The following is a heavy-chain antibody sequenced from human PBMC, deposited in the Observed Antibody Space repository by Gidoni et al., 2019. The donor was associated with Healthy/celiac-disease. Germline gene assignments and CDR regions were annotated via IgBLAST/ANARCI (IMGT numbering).Heavy chain of an antibody. Sequence: QVQLQESCPGLVKPSETLSLTCTVSGGSISSYYWSWIRQPAGKGLEWIGRIYTSGSTNYNPSLKSRVTMSVDTSKNQFSLKLSSVTAADTAVYYCARGPRDYGDLDRGAFDYWGQGTLVTVSS. V-gene: IGHV4-4*07. CDR2: IYTSGST. CDR3: ARGPRDYGDLDRGAFDY. CDR1: GGSISSYY. D-gene: IGHD4-17*01. J-gene: IGHJ4*02.